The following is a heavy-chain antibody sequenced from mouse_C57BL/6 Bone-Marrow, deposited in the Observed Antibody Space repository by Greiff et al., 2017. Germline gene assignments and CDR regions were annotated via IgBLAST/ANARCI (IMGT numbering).Heavy chain of an antibody. CDR3: ARRGSVIAFYAFDY. CDR1: GFTFRDYG. J-gene: IGHJ4*01. Sequence: DVQLVESGGGLVKPGGSLKLSCAASGFTFRDYGMHWVRQAPETGLEWVAYISSGSSTIYYADPVTGGFPLSRDIATNTLFMQMTSLRSADKAMYYCARRGSVIAFYAFDYLGQGTSVTVSS. V-gene: IGHV5-17*01. D-gene: IGHD1-1*01. CDR2: ISSGSSTI.